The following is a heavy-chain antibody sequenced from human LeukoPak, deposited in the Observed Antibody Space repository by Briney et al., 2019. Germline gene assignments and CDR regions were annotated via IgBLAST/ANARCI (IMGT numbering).Heavy chain of an antibody. Sequence: ASVKVSCKTSGYTFTSYDINWVRQATGQGLEWMGWMNPNSGNTGYAQKFQGRVTMTRNTSISTAYMELSSLRSEDTAVYYCARLKYSSGWYEDYWGQGTLVTVSS. CDR2: MNPNSGNT. J-gene: IGHJ4*02. CDR3: ARLKYSSGWYEDY. D-gene: IGHD6-19*01. V-gene: IGHV1-8*01. CDR1: GYTFTSYD.